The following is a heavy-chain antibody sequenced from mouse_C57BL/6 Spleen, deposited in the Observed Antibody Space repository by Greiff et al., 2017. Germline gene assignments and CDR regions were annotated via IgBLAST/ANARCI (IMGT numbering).Heavy chain of an antibody. V-gene: IGHV5-4*01. CDR3: ARDLGRRYFDV. CDR2: ISDGGSYT. D-gene: IGHD4-1*01. Sequence: EVQRVESGGGLVKPGGSLKLSCAASGFTFSSYAMSWVRQTPEKRLEWVATISDGGSYTYYPDNVKGRFTISRDNAKNNLYLQMSHLKSEDTAVYYCARDLGRRYFDVWGTGTTVTVSS. CDR1: GFTFSSYA. J-gene: IGHJ1*03.